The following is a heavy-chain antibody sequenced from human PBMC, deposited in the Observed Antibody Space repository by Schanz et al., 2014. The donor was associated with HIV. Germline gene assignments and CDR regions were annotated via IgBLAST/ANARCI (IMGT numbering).Heavy chain of an antibody. Sequence: EVQLVESGGGLVQPGGSLTLSCAASGFSFSDYWMHWVRQVPGKGLLWVSRMNNDVSSRLYADSVKGRFTISRDNAKNTLFLQMNSLRAEDTAVYFCARDVAGCSGTSCYSDAFDIWGQGTLVTVSS. D-gene: IGHD2-2*01. CDR3: ARDVAGCSGTSCYSDAFDI. J-gene: IGHJ3*02. CDR1: GFSFSDYW. V-gene: IGHV3-74*01. CDR2: MNNDVSSR.